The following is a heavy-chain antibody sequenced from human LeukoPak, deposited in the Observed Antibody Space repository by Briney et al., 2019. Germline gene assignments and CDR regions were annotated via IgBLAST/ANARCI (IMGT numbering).Heavy chain of an antibody. V-gene: IGHV4-39*01. CDR2: IYYSGST. CDR1: GGSISSSSYY. D-gene: IGHD6-13*01. CDR3: ARQVRSWYGRDY. Sequence: PSETLSLTCTVSGGSISSSSYYWGWIRQPPGKGLEWIGSIYYSGSTYYNPSLKSRVTMSVDTSKNQFSLKLSSVTAADTAVYYCARQVRSWYGRDYWGQGTLVTVSS. J-gene: IGHJ4*02.